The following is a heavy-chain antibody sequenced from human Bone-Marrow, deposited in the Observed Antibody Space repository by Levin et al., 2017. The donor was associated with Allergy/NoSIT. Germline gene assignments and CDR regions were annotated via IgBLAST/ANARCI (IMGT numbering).Heavy chain of an antibody. V-gene: IGHV3-66*04. J-gene: IGHJ4*02. CDR2: IHSGDST. D-gene: IGHD6-19*01. Sequence: GGSLRLSCEASGFTVSAHSMSWVRQAPGKGLEWVSVIHSGDSTFYADSVRGRFSISRDNSNNTLSLQMNNLRAEDTAVYYCARHSSGWSYYFDYWGQGNLVTVSS. CDR1: GFTVSAHS. CDR3: ARHSSGWSYYFDY.